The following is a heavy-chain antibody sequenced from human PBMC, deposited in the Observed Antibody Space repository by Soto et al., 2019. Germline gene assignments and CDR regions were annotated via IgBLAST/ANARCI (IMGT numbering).Heavy chain of an antibody. V-gene: IGHV4-39*01. CDR2: MFYSGAT. Sequence: SESLSLTCTVSGGSISDISYCWGWIRQPPGKGLQWIGCMFYSGATYYNPSLKNRVTLSVDTSNNEFSLKLVSVTAPDTAVYYCARHKSGSDWLDPWGQGTLVTVSS. D-gene: IGHD2-15*01. J-gene: IGHJ5*02. CDR1: GGSISDISYC. CDR3: ARHKSGSDWLDP.